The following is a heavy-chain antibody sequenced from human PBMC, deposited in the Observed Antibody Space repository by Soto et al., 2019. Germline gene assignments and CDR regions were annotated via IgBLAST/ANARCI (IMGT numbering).Heavy chain of an antibody. CDR2: VFHTGFS. J-gene: IGHJ4*02. CDR3: VKKTGGYRPFDD. D-gene: IGHD2-8*02. Sequence: HVQLRESGPGLVKPSDTLSLTCAVSGFSISGDNWWGWIRQAPGKGLEWIGYVFHTGFSHYNPSLESRVTMSVDTSKNLFSLKLTSVTAVDTAVYYCVKKTGGYRPFDDWGQGTRVTVSS. CDR1: GFSISGDNW. V-gene: IGHV4-28*01.